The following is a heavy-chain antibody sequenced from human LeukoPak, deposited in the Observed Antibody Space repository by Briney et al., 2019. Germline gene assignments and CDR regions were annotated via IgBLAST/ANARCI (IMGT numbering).Heavy chain of an antibody. CDR3: ATDTPMGRGVHGPDYYYYMDV. V-gene: IGHV1-69*05. CDR2: IIPIFGTA. CDR1: GGTFSSYA. J-gene: IGHJ6*03. D-gene: IGHD3-10*01. Sequence: GSSVKVSCKASGGTFSSYAISWVRQAPGQGLEWMGGIIPIFGTANYAQKFQGRVTITTDESTSTAYMELSSLRSEDTAVYYCATDTPMGRGVHGPDYYYYMDVWGKGTTVTVSS.